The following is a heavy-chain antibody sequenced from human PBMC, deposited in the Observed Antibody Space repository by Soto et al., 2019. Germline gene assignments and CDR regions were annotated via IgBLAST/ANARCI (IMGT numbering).Heavy chain of an antibody. V-gene: IGHV3-30-3*01. D-gene: IGHD6-6*01. Sequence: GGSLRLSCAASGFTFSSYAMHWVRQAPGKGLEWVAVISYDGSNKYYADSVKGRFTISRDNSKNTLYLQMNSLRAEDTAVYYCATPQNSSSSLSGYYYYGMDVWGQGTTVTVSS. J-gene: IGHJ6*02. CDR2: ISYDGSNK. CDR3: ATPQNSSSSLSGYYYYGMDV. CDR1: GFTFSSYA.